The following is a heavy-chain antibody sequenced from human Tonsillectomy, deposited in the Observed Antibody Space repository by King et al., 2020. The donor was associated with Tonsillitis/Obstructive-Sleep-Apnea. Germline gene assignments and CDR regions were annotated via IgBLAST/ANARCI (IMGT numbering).Heavy chain of an antibody. J-gene: IGHJ6*03. D-gene: IGHD2-2*02. CDR3: ARMDCSSTSCYTRPYYYYYYMNV. CDR2: ISGSGGIA. V-gene: IGHV3-23*04. Sequence: VQLVESGGGLVQPGGSLKLSCAASGFTFSTYGMSWVRQAPGKGLEWVSAISGSGGIAYYADSVKGRFSISRDNSKNKLNLQMNSLRAEDTAVYYCARMDCSSTSCYTRPYYYYYYMNVWGKGTTVTVSS. CDR1: GFTFSTYG.